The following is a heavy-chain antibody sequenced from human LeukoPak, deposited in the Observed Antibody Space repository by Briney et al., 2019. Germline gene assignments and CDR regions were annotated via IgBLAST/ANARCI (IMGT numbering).Heavy chain of an antibody. CDR3: AKDRRSGSYTFDY. CDR2: IIGSSGST. J-gene: IGHJ4*02. CDR1: GFIFNNHA. Sequence: SGGSLRLSCGASGFIFNNHAMKWVRQAPGKGLEGVSLIIGSSGSTFYADSVTGRFTISRDKSKNTLYLQMNSLRAEDTAVYYCAKDRRSGSYTFDYWGQGTLVTVSS. V-gene: IGHV3-23*01. D-gene: IGHD1-26*01.